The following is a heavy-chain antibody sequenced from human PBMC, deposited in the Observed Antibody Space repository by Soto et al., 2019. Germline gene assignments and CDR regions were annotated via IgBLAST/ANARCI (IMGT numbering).Heavy chain of an antibody. D-gene: IGHD4-17*01. Sequence: GGSLRLSCAASGFTFSSQAMSWFRQAPGKGLEWISAISGSGATTYYAESVKGRFTISRDNSKNTLYLQMNSLRAEDTAVYYCAKHLMTTVTKGGLDYWGQGTLVTVSS. CDR1: GFTFSSQA. CDR2: ISGSGATT. CDR3: AKHLMTTVTKGGLDY. V-gene: IGHV3-23*01. J-gene: IGHJ4*02.